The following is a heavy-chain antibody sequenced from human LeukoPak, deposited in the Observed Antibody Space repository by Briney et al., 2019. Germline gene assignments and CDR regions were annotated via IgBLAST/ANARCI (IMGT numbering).Heavy chain of an antibody. V-gene: IGHV1-18*01. Sequence: ASVKVSCKASGYDFTSVGITWGRHAPGQGLERMGWISPYNGNTRYVQKLQGRVTMTTDTDTSTAYMELSSLRFDDTAVYYCARAGSGSGGYFDYWGQGTLVTVSA. CDR3: ARAGSGSGGYFDY. D-gene: IGHD6-19*01. CDR2: ISPYNGNT. CDR1: GYDFTSVG. J-gene: IGHJ4*02.